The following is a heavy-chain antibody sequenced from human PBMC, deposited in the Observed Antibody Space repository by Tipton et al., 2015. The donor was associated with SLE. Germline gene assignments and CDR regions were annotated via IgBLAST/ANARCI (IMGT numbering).Heavy chain of an antibody. V-gene: IGHV4-38-2*02. Sequence: TLSLTCAVSGYSIRSGYYWAWIRQTPGKGLEWIGSVSHSGSTYYNPSLRGRITISVDTSKNHFSLKPTSVTAADTAVYYCARDGAVDATGSWGQGTLVTVSS. CDR2: VSHSGST. J-gene: IGHJ5*02. D-gene: IGHD6-19*01. CDR3: ARDGAVDATGS. CDR1: GYSIRSGYY.